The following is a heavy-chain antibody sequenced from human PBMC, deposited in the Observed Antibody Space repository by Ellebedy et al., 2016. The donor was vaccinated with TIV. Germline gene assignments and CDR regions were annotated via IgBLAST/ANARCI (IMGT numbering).Heavy chain of an antibody. D-gene: IGHD3-9*01. V-gene: IGHV1-46*01. Sequence: AASVKVSCKASGYTFRNNYLHWVRQAPGQGLEWMGVINPSGGPPRYAQKFQGRVTLTTDTSTSAVYMELSTLNSEDTAVYYCRRATPRYFDVVTGYGLVDFWGLGTLVAVSS. J-gene: IGHJ4*02. CDR3: RRATPRYFDVVTGYGLVDF. CDR2: INPSGGPP. CDR1: GYTFRNNY.